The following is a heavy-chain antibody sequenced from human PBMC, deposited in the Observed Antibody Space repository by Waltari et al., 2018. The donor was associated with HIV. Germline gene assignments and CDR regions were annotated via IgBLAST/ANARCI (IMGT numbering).Heavy chain of an antibody. CDR1: GPTFRCYR. CDR2: ISSDGTTT. CDR3: TRDLARYNWNDIPLDY. V-gene: IGHV3-74*01. Sequence: EVPLGESGGGIVQPGGSLRLSCAASGPTFRCYRMRAGRQAPGKGLVWVSRISSDGTTTSYADSVKGRFTISRDNAKNTLYLQMNSLRAEDTAVYYCTRDLARYNWNDIPLDYWGQGALVTVSS. D-gene: IGHD1-20*01. J-gene: IGHJ4*02.